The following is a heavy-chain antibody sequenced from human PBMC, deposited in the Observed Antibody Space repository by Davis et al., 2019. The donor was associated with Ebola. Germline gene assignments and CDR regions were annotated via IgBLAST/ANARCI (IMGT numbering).Heavy chain of an antibody. Sequence: GESLKISCAASGFTFSSYAMSWVRQAPGKGLEWVAVIWYDGSNKYYADSVKGRFTISRDNSKNTLYLQMNSLRAEDTAVYYCAREDIFGVVTPHMDVWGQGTTVTVSS. J-gene: IGHJ6*02. CDR2: IWYDGSNK. CDR1: GFTFSSYA. CDR3: AREDIFGVVTPHMDV. D-gene: IGHD3-3*02. V-gene: IGHV3-33*08.